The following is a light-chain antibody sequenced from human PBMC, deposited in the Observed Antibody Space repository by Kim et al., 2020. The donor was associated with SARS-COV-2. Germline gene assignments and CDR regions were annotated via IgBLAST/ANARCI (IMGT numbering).Light chain of an antibody. CDR3: QQADTFPPT. V-gene: IGKV1-12*01. J-gene: IGKJ4*01. CDR2: GAS. CDR1: QGIGTW. Sequence: DIQMTQSPSSVSASVGDRVTITCRASQGIGTWLAWYQYEPGKAPKLLIYGASSLQSGVPSRFSGSGSGTDLTLTISSLQPEDFASYYCQQADTFPPTFGGGTKVEIK.